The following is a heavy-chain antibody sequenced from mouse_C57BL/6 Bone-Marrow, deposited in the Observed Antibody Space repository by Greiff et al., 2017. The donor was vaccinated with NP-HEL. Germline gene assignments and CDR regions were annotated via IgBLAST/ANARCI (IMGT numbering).Heavy chain of an antibody. CDR3: ARFITTAYYAMDY. V-gene: IGHV3-6*01. CDR2: ISYDGSN. D-gene: IGHD1-1*01. CDR1: GYSITSGYY. Sequence: DVKLQESGPGLVKPSQSLSLTCSVTGYSITSGYYWNWIRQFPGNKLEWMGYISYDGSNNYNPSLKNRISITRDTSKNQFFLKLNSVTTEDTATYYCARFITTAYYAMDYWGQGTSVTVSS. J-gene: IGHJ4*01.